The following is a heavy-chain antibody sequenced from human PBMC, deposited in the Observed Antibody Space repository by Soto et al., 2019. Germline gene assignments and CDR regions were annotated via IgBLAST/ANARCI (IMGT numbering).Heavy chain of an antibody. J-gene: IGHJ4*02. CDR3: ARPAYCTSSSCYYFNY. Sequence: GGSLRLSCAASGFTFSSYWMSWVRQAPGKGLEWVANIKQDGSEKYYVDSVKGRFTISRDNPKNSLYLQLNSLRVEDTAVYYCARPAYCTSSSCYYFNYWGQGTLVTVSS. D-gene: IGHD2-2*01. CDR1: GFTFSSYW. V-gene: IGHV3-7*01. CDR2: IKQDGSEK.